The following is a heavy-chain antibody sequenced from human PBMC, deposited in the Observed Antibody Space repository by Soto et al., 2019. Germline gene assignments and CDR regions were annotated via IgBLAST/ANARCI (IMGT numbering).Heavy chain of an antibody. CDR3: AREGPQSRFEY. CDR1: GYTFTSYA. J-gene: IGHJ4*02. Sequence: ASVKVSCKASGYTFTSYAMHWVRQAPGQRLEWMGWINAGNGNTKYSQKFQGRVTITRDTSASTAYMELSSLSSEDTAVYYCAREGPQSRFEYWGQGTLVTVSS. V-gene: IGHV1-3*01. CDR2: INAGNGNT.